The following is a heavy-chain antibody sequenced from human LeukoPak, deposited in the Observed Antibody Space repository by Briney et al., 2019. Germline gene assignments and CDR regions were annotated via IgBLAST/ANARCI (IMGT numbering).Heavy chain of an antibody. V-gene: IGHV4-59*01. Sequence: GSLRLSCAASGFTFDDYGMSWVRQAPGKGLEWIGYIYYSGSTNYNPSLKSRVTISVDTSKNQFSLKLSSVTAADTAVYYCARGGPVAGDFDYWGQGTLVTVSS. J-gene: IGHJ4*02. CDR1: GFTFDDYG. D-gene: IGHD6-19*01. CDR3: ARGGPVAGDFDY. CDR2: IYYSGST.